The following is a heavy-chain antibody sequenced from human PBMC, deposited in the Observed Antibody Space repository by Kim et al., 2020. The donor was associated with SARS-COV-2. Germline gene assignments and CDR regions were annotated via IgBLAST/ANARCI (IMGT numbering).Heavy chain of an antibody. V-gene: IGHV1-69*04. CDR1: GGTFSSYA. CDR3: ARVVPRGGYCSGGSCYSRNYYYYGMDV. J-gene: IGHJ6*02. Sequence: SVKVSCKASGGTFSSYAISWVRQAPGQGLEWMGRIIPILGIANYAQKFQGSVTITADKSTSTAYMELSSLRSEDTAVYYCARVVPRGGYCSGGSCYSRNYYYYGMDVWGQGTTVTVSS. D-gene: IGHD2-15*01. CDR2: IIPILGIA.